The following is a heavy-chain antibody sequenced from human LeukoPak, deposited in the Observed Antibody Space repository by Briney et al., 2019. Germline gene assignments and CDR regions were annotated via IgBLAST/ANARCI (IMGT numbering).Heavy chain of an antibody. CDR3: ARGGSGYSYGKIDS. CDR1: GFSFNDAW. Sequence: GGSLRLSCAASGFSFNDAWMSWVRQAPGKGLEWVAVISYDGSNKYYADSVKGRFTISRDNSKNTLYLQMNSLRDEDTAVYYCARGGSGYSYGKIDSWGQGILVTVSS. J-gene: IGHJ4*02. V-gene: IGHV3-30*03. D-gene: IGHD5-18*01. CDR2: ISYDGSNK.